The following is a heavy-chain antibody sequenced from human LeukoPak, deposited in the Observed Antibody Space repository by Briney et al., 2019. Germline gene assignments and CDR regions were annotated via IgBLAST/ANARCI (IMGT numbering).Heavy chain of an antibody. J-gene: IGHJ4*02. CDR2: IIPIFGTA. CDR1: GYTFTNYG. CDR3: ARGEMATIGYY. V-gene: IGHV1-69*05. D-gene: IGHD5-24*01. Sequence: GASVRVSCKTSGYTFTNYGISWVRQAPGQGLEWMGGIIPIFGTANYAQKFQGRVTITTDESTSTAYMELSSLRSEDTAVYYCARGEMATIGYYWGQGTLVTVSS.